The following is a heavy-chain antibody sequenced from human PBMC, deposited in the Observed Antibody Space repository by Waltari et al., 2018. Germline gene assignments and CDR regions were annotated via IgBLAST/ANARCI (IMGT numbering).Heavy chain of an antibody. Sequence: QVQLQESGPGRVKPSVTLSLTCTVSGGSISGYYWTWIRQPPGKGLEWVGYISYTGSTNYNPSLKSRVTISVDTSKNQFSLKLISVTAADTAVYYCARATNNYGASSYHYYFDYWGQGTLVTVSS. J-gene: IGHJ4*02. CDR2: ISYTGST. CDR3: ARATNNYGASSYHYYFDY. V-gene: IGHV4-59*01. D-gene: IGHD3-10*01. CDR1: GGSISGYY.